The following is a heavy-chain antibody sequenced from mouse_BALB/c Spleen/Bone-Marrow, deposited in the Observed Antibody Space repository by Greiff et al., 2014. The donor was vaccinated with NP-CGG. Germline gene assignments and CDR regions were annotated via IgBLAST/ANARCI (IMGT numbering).Heavy chain of an antibody. Sequence: EVKLMESGGGLVKPGGSLKLSCAASGFTFSSYAMSWVRQSPEKRLEWVAEISSGGSYTYYSDTVAGLFTISRDNVKNTLYLEMSSLRSEDTAMYHCARDNGTYGWYFDVWGAGTTVTVSS. V-gene: IGHV5-9-4*01. D-gene: IGHD2-1*01. CDR3: ARDNGTYGWYFDV. J-gene: IGHJ1*01. CDR2: ISSGGSYT. CDR1: GFTFSSYA.